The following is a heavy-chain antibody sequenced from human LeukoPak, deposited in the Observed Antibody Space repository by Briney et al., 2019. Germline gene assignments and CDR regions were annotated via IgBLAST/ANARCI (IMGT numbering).Heavy chain of an antibody. Sequence: GGSLRLSCAASGFTFRSYSMNGVRQAPGKGVEGVSSISSSSSYIYYADSVKGRFTIPRDNAKNSLYLQMNSLRAEDTAVYYCAREGVGGAFDIWGQGTMVTVSS. CDR1: GFTFRSYS. J-gene: IGHJ3*02. V-gene: IGHV3-21*01. D-gene: IGHD1-26*01. CDR3: AREGVGGAFDI. CDR2: ISSSSSYI.